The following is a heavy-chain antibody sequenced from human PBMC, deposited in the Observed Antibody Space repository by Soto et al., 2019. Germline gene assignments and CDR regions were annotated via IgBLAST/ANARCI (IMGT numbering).Heavy chain of an antibody. V-gene: IGHV1-69*06. CDR2: IIPIFGTA. D-gene: IGHD5-12*01. CDR1: GGTFSSYA. CDR3: ARAWPRMATIQDYSSYGMDV. Sequence: SVKVSCKASGGTFSSYAISWVRQAPGQGLEWMGGIIPIFGTANYAQKFQGRVTITADKSTSTAYMELSSLRSEDTAVYYCARAWPRMATIQDYSSYGMDVWGQGTTVTVSS. J-gene: IGHJ6*02.